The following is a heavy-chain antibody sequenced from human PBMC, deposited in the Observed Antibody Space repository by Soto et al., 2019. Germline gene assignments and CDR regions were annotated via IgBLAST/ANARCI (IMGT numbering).Heavy chain of an antibody. J-gene: IGHJ3*01. CDR1: GFSLTTGGEA. CDR2: IHWNGDK. Sequence: QITLKESGPALVRPTQTLTLTCTYSGFSLTTGGEAVGWIRQPPGKALEWLALIHWNGDKHYNPSLKSRLTVTGDTSRNEVVLSMTNVEPVDTGTYYCAHGPGRIAVPGTRAFDFWGRGTLVTVSS. CDR3: AHGPGRIAVPGTRAFDF. V-gene: IGHV2-5*01. D-gene: IGHD6-19*01.